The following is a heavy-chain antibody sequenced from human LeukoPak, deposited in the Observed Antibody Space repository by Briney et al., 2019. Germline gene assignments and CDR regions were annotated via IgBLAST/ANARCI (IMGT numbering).Heavy chain of an antibody. CDR2: ISGSSSYI. CDR1: GFTFSTYS. Sequence: GGSLRLSCAASGFTFSTYSMNWVRQAPGKGLEWVSSISGSSSYIYYADSVRGRFTISRDNAKNSLYLQMNSLRAEDTAVYYCARRFRGYLNVDTAMVGIPFDYWGQGTLVTVSS. CDR3: ARRFRGYLNVDTAMVGIPFDY. V-gene: IGHV3-21*01. D-gene: IGHD5-18*01. J-gene: IGHJ4*02.